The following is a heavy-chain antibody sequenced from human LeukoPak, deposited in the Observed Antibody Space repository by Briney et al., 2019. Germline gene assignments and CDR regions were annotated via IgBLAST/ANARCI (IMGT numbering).Heavy chain of an antibody. CDR2: IYTSGST. CDR3: ARNIVVVTAILDWFDP. D-gene: IGHD2-21*02. J-gene: IGHJ5*02. CDR1: GGSISSGSYY. V-gene: IGHV4-61*02. Sequence: SQTLSLTCTVSGGSISSGSYYWSWIRQPAGKGLEYIGRIYTSGSTNYNPSLKSRVTISVDTSKNQFSLKLRSVTAADTAVYYCARNIVVVTAILDWFDPWGQGTLVTVSS.